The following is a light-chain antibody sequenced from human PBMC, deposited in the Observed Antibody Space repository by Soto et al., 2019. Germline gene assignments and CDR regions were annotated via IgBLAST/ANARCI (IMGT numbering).Light chain of an antibody. CDR1: SSDVGGYNY. J-gene: IGLJ1*01. Sequence: QSALTQPASVSGSPGQSITISCTGTSSDVGGYNYVSWYQQHPGKAPKLMIYEVSNRPSGVSNRFSGSKSGNTASLTISGLQAEDEADYYCSSYTSSSTLEGYVFGTGTKVPS. V-gene: IGLV2-14*01. CDR3: SSYTSSSTLEGYV. CDR2: EVS.